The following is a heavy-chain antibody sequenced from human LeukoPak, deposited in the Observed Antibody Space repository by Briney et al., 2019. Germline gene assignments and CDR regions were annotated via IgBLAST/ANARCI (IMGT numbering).Heavy chain of an antibody. D-gene: IGHD3-22*01. Sequence: GGSLRLSCAASGFTFSSYSMNWVRQAPGKGLEWVSSISSSSSYIYYGDSVKGRFTISRDNAKNSLYLQMNSVRAEDTAVYYCARGPDSGFTFDPWGQGTLVTVSS. CDR2: ISSSSSYI. J-gene: IGHJ5*02. CDR3: ARGPDSGFTFDP. V-gene: IGHV3-21*01. CDR1: GFTFSSYS.